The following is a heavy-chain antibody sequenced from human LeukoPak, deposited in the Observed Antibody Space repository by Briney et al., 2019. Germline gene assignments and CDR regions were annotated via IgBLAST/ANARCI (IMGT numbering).Heavy chain of an antibody. CDR2: INPNSGGT. J-gene: IGHJ4*02. Sequence: GASVKVSCKASGYTFTGYYMHWVRQAPGQGLEWMGWINPNSGGTNYAQKFQGRVTMTRDTSISTAYMELSRLRSDDTAVYYCARRPEGDYYGSGTIYGGPYYFDYWGQGTLVTVSS. CDR1: GYTFTGYY. D-gene: IGHD3-10*01. CDR3: ARRPEGDYYGSGTIYGGPYYFDY. V-gene: IGHV1-2*02.